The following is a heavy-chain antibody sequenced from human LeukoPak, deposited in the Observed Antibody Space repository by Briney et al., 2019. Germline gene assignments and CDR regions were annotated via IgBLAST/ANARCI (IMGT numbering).Heavy chain of an antibody. CDR1: GFTFSNYA. CDR2: ISGSGGST. Sequence: GGSLRLSCAASGFTFSNYAMSWVRQAPGKGLEWVSAISGSGGSTYYADSVKGRFTISRDNSKNTLYVQMNSLRTEDTAVYYCAREGEGAFDLWGQGTMVTVSS. J-gene: IGHJ3*01. V-gene: IGHV3-23*01. CDR3: AREGEGAFDL.